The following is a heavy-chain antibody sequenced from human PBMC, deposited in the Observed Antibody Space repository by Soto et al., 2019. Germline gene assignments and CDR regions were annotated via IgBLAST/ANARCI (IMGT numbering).Heavy chain of an antibody. D-gene: IGHD3-10*01. Sequence: QVQLQESGPGLVKPSQTLSLTCTVSGGSISSGGYYWSWIRQHPGKGLEWIGYIYYSGRTYYNPYLKSRVTISVDTSKNQFSLKLSSVTAADTAVYYCARGITMVRGAFNWFDPWGQGNLVTVAS. CDR3: ARGITMVRGAFNWFDP. J-gene: IGHJ5*02. CDR1: GGSISSGGYY. CDR2: IYYSGRT. V-gene: IGHV4-31*03.